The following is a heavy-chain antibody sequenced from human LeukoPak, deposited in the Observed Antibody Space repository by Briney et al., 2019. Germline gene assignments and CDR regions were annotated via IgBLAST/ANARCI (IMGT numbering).Heavy chain of an antibody. CDR3: ARDLTGTTDY. V-gene: IGHV4-38-2*02. CDR2: SYHSGST. Sequence: PSETLSLTCTVSGYSISSGYYWGWIRQPPVKGLEWIGSSYHSGSTYYNPSLKSRVTLSVDTSKNQFSLKLSSVTAADTAVYYCARDLTGTTDYWGQGTLVTVSS. D-gene: IGHD1-7*01. CDR1: GYSISSGYY. J-gene: IGHJ4*02.